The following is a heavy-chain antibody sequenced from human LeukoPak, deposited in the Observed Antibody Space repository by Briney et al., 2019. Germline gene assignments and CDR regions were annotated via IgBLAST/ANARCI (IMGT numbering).Heavy chain of an antibody. CDR2: IRYDGSNK. D-gene: IGHD3-10*01. CDR1: GFTFSSYG. V-gene: IGHV3-30*02. CDR3: AKDTYYYGSGRHGGDY. Sequence: PGGSLRLSCAASGFTFSSYGMHWVRQAPGKGLKWVAFIRYDGSNKYYADSVKGRFTISRDNSKNTLYLQMNSLRAEDTAVYYCAKDTYYYGSGRHGGDYWGQGTLVTVSS. J-gene: IGHJ4*02.